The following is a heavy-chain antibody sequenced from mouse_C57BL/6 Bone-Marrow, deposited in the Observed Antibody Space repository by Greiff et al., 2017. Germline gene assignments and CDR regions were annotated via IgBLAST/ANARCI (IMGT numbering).Heavy chain of an antibody. Sequence: EVQLVESGGGLVKPGGSLKPPCAASGFTFSDYGMHWVRQAPEKGLEWVAYISSGSSTIYYADPVTGRFTISRDNARNTLFLQMTSLRSEDTAMYYCAELGRFAYWGQGTLVTVSA. V-gene: IGHV5-17*01. CDR3: AELGRFAY. D-gene: IGHD3-1*01. CDR1: GFTFSDYG. J-gene: IGHJ3*01. CDR2: ISSGSSTI.